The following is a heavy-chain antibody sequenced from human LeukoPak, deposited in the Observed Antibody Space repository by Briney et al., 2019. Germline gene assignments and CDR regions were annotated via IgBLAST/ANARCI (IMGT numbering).Heavy chain of an antibody. CDR3: SRESGPFSPFGH. Sequence: PSETLPLTCGVYTGSFSGYYWSWIRQPPGKGLEWIGEINHSGSTNYNPSLKSRVTMSLDESKNHLSLNLASVTAADTAVYYCSRESGPFSPFGHWGQGTLVTVTS. D-gene: IGHD1-26*01. CDR2: INHSGST. V-gene: IGHV4-34*01. CDR1: TGSFSGYY. J-gene: IGHJ4*02.